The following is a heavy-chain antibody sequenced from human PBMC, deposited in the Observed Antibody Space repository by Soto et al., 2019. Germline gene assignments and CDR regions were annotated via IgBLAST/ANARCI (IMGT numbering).Heavy chain of an antibody. J-gene: IGHJ5*02. CDR2: MNPNSGNT. D-gene: IGHD3-22*01. V-gene: IGHV1-8*01. Sequence: ASVKVSCKASGYTFTNNVINWVRQAPGQGLEWMGWMNPNSGNTGYAQKFRGRVTITADESTSTAYMELSSLRSEDTAVYYCARDRGPSSGYYPYWFDPWGQGTLVTVSS. CDR1: GYTFTNNV. CDR3: ARDRGPSSGYYPYWFDP.